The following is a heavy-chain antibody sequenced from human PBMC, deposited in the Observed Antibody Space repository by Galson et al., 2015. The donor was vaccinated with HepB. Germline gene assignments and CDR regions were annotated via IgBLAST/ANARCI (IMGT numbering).Heavy chain of an antibody. J-gene: IGHJ4*02. Sequence: SLRLSCAASGFTLSSYGMHWVRQAPGKGLQWVALISNDGRNTYYVDSVQGRFTISRDSSKNTLYVQMNSLRPEDTAVYYCARDRGYSSGSERDYWGQGTLVTVSS. D-gene: IGHD5-18*01. CDR3: ARDRGYSSGSERDY. CDR1: GFTLSSYG. V-gene: IGHV3-30*03. CDR2: ISNDGRNT.